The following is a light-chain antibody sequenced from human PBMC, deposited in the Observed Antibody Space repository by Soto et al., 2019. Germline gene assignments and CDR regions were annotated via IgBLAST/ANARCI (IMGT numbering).Light chain of an antibody. V-gene: IGKV3-15*01. Sequence: EIVMTQSPATLSVSPGERATLSCRASQSVSSNLAWYQQKPGQAPRLLIYGAFTRATGIPARFSGRGSGTEFTLTISSLQSEDCAVYYCQQCNDLPHTFGQGTKLEIK. CDR3: QQCNDLPHT. J-gene: IGKJ2*01. CDR2: GAF. CDR1: QSVSSN.